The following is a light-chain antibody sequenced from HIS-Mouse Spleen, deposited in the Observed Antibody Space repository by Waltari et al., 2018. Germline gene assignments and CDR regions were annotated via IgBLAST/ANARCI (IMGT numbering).Light chain of an antibody. CDR1: QRVSSSY. J-gene: IGKJ4*01. V-gene: IGKV3-20*01. CDR3: QQYGSSPLT. CDR2: GAS. Sequence: ESVLTQSPGTLSLSPGDRATLSCRASQRVSSSYLAWYQQKPGQAPGPLIYGASSRATGIPDRFSGSGSGTDFTLTISRLEPEDFAVYYCQQYGSSPLTFGGGTKVEIK.